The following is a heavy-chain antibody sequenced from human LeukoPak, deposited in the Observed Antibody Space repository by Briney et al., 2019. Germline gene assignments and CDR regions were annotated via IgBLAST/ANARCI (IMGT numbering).Heavy chain of an antibody. V-gene: IGHV4-39*07. D-gene: IGHD3-22*01. J-gene: IGHJ6*03. CDR2: IFYSGST. Sequence: PSETLSLTCTVPGGSISSSSYYWGWIRQPPGKGLEWIGGIFYSGSTYYNPSLKSRVTISVDTSKNQFSLKLSSVTAADTAVYYCARGSANSSGYYYTNYYYYMDVWGKGTTVTVSS. CDR3: ARGSANSSGYYYTNYYYYMDV. CDR1: GGSISSSSYY.